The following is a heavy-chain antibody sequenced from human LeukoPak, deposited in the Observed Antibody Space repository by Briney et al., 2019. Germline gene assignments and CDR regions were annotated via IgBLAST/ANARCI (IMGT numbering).Heavy chain of an antibody. V-gene: IGHV1-18*01. CDR3: AREEDYGGNPGDAFDI. D-gene: IGHD4-23*01. CDR2: ISTYNGDT. Sequence: ASVKVSCKASGYTFSSYGITWVRQAPGQGLEWMGWISTYNGDTNYAQNLQGRVTMTTDTSTSTAYMELRSLRSDDTAVYYCAREEDYGGNPGDAFDIWGQGTMVTVSS. CDR1: GYTFSSYG. J-gene: IGHJ3*02.